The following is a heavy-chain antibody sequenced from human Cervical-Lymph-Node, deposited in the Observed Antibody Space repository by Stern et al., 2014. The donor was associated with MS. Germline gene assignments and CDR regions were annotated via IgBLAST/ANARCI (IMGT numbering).Heavy chain of an antibody. D-gene: IGHD2-15*01. CDR2: IYYGGNT. J-gene: IGHJ6*02. CDR1: GGSVRSGIYY. V-gene: IGHV4-31*03. CDR3: ARVARGYCSGATCYAMDV. Sequence: QVQLQESGPGLVKPSQTLSLTCTVTGGSVRSGIYYWSWIRQHPVRGLEWVGYIYYGGNTFYSPSLKSRLSISLDTAKNQFSLMLNSVTAADTAVYYCARVARGYCSGATCYAMDVWGQGTTVSVSS.